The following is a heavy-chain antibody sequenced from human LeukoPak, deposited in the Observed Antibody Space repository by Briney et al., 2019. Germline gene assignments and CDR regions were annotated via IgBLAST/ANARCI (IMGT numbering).Heavy chain of an antibody. J-gene: IGHJ6*03. CDR2: IRSQALGGTT. D-gene: IGHD6-19*01. Sequence: GGSLRLSCTASGFTFGDYIMIWFRQAPGKGMGWVGFIRSQALGGTTDFAASVKGRFTISRDDSKSITYLQMNSLKTEDTGVYYCARVLRAAVAVYYYYMDVWGKGTTVTVSS. CDR3: ARVLRAAVAVYYYYMDV. V-gene: IGHV3-49*03. CDR1: GFTFGDYI.